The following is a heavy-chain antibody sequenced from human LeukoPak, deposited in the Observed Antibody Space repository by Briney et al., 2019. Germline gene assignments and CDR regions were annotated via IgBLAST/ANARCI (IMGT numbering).Heavy chain of an antibody. CDR3: AKRPESYSWYFDY. Sequence: QPGGTLRLSCAASGFTFSSYGMNWVRQAPGKGLEWVSSISGSGGSTYYADSVKGRFTISRDNSKNTLYLQMSSLRAEDTAVYYCAKRPESYSWYFDYWGQGTLVTVSS. CDR1: GFTFSSYG. CDR2: ISGSGGST. J-gene: IGHJ4*02. V-gene: IGHV3-23*01. D-gene: IGHD1-26*01.